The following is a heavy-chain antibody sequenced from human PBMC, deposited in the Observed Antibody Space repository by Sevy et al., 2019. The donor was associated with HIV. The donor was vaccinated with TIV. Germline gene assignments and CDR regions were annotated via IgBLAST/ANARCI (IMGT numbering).Heavy chain of an antibody. V-gene: IGHV4-4*07. J-gene: IGHJ5*02. D-gene: IGHD1-26*01. CDR1: GGSISSYY. Sequence: ETLSLTCTVSGGSISSYYWSWIRQPAGKGLEWIGRIYTSGSPNYNPSLKSRVTMSVDTSKNQFSLKLTSVTAADTAVYYCARMMGATPFVPWFDPWGQGTLVTVSS. CDR3: ARMMGATPFVPWFDP. CDR2: IYTSGSP.